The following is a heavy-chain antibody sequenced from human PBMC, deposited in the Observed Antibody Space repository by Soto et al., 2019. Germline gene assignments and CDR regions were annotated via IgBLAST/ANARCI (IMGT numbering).Heavy chain of an antibody. J-gene: IGHJ5*02. CDR3: AIGRRKTSGGNTWFDP. V-gene: IGHV3-23*01. CDR1: GVTFSTYA. CDR2: ISDTGGGT. Sequence: EVQLLESGGGLVLPGGSLRLSCAASGVTFSTYAMAWVRQAPGKGLEWVSTISDTGGGTFYADSVKGRFTISRDNSKNTLYLQMQSLRAEDTAIYFCAIGRRKTSGGNTWFDPWGRGTQVTVSS. D-gene: IGHD2-15*01.